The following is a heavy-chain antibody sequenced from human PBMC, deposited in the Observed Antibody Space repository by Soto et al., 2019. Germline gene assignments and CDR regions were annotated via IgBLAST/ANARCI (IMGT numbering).Heavy chain of an antibody. J-gene: IGHJ4*02. D-gene: IGHD6-13*01. CDR3: AKNVAAAGNFDY. V-gene: IGHV3-23*01. CDR1: GFTFSSYA. Sequence: GGSLRLSCAASGFTFSSYAMSWVRQAPGKGLEWVSAISGSGGSTHYADSVKGRFTISRDNSKNTLYLQMNSLRAEDTAVYYCAKNVAAAGNFDYWGQGTLVTVYS. CDR2: ISGSGGST.